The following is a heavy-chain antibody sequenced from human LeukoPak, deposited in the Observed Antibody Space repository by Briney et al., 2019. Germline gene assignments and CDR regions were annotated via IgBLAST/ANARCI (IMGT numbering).Heavy chain of an antibody. CDR3: ARKGGATTYGYYYYYMDV. Sequence: GGSLRLSCAASGFTFSSYWMSWVRQAPGKGLEWVANIRQDGSEKYYVDSVKGRFTISRDNAKNSLYLQMNSLRAEDTAVYYCARKGGATTYGYYYYYMDVWGKGTTVTISS. V-gene: IGHV3-7*01. CDR1: GFTFSSYW. J-gene: IGHJ6*03. CDR2: IRQDGSEK. D-gene: IGHD1-26*01.